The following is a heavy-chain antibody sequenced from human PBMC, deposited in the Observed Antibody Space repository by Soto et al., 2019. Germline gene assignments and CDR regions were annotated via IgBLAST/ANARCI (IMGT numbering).Heavy chain of an antibody. CDR2: ISRSGSTI. J-gene: IGHJ4*02. Sequence: GGSLRLSCAASGFTFSDYYMSWIRQAPGKGLEWVSYISRSGSTIYYADSVKGRFTSSRENAKHSLYLQMNSRRAEDMAVYYCARDWRRGWYYFDYWGQGTLVTVSS. CDR1: GFTFSDYY. V-gene: IGHV3-11*01. D-gene: IGHD6-19*01. CDR3: ARDWRRGWYYFDY.